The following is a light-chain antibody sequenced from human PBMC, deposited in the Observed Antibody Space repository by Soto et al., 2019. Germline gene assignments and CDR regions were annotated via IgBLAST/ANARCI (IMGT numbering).Light chain of an antibody. CDR3: QQYSSYWT. J-gene: IGKJ1*01. CDR2: KAS. Sequence: DIQISQSPSTLSASVGGTVTITCRASQSISSWLAWYQQKPGIAPKLLIYKASTLQSGVPSRFSGSGYGTVFTLTISRLQPDDFATYYCQQYSSYWTFGQGTKVDIK. V-gene: IGKV1-5*03. CDR1: QSISSW.